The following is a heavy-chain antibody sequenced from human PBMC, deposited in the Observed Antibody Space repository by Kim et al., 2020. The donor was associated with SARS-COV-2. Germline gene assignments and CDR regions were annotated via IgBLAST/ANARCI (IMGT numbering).Heavy chain of an antibody. CDR2: IKQDGSEK. J-gene: IGHJ6*02. CDR3: AREEDSYYYSYGMDV. Sequence: GGSLRLSCAASGFTVSSYWMSWVRQAPGKGLEWVANIKQDGSEKYYVDSVKGRFTISRDNAKNSLYLQMNSLRAEDTAVYYCAREEDSYYYSYGMDVWGQGTTVTVSS. CDR1: GFTVSSYW. V-gene: IGHV3-7*01.